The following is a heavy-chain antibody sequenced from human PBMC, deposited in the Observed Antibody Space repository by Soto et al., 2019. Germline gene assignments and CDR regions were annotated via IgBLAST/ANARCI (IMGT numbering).Heavy chain of an antibody. V-gene: IGHV1-2*04. CDR3: ARKGGYCSSISAHDAFDI. D-gene: IGHD2-2*01. J-gene: IGHJ3*02. CDR1: GYTFTGYY. CDR2: INPNSGGT. Sequence: ASVKVSCKASGYTFTGYYMHWVRRAPGQGLEWMGWINPNSGGTNYAQKFQGWVTMTRDTSISTAYMELSTMSYDDTAVYSCARKGGYCSSISAHDAFDICGQGTLVTV.